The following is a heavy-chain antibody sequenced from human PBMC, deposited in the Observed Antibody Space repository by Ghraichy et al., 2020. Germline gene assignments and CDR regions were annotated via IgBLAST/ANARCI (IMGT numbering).Heavy chain of an antibody. CDR3: SRGGGAGTPVLYHMDV. CDR2: ISSSTRYR. V-gene: IGHV3-21*01. CDR1: GLMFSPNT. Sequence: LSLTCVASGLMFSPNTMNWVRQAPGKGLGWVSSISSSTRYRSYADSGKGRFTISRHNAQNSLYLQMNSLRAEDTAVYYCSRGGGAGTPVLYHMDVWGLGTTLTVSS. J-gene: IGHJ6*02. D-gene: IGHD6-19*01.